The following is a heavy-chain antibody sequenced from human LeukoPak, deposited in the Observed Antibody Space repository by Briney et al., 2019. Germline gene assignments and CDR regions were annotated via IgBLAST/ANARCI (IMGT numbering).Heavy chain of an antibody. CDR2: IDARSGIT. CDR1: GFTFTIFG. V-gene: IGHV3-48*01. J-gene: IGHJ4*02. Sequence: GGSLRLSCAASGFTFTIFGLNWVRQAPGKGPEWVSYIDARSGITYYADSVQGRFTISRDNSKNTLYLQMNSLRAEDTAVYYCARGATYAYYFDYWGQGILVTVSS. CDR3: ARGATYAYYFDY. D-gene: IGHD4-17*01.